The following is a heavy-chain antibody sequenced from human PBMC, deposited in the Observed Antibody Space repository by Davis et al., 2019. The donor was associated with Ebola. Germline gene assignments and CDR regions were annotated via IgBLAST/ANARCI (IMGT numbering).Heavy chain of an antibody. J-gene: IGHJ5*02. V-gene: IGHV1-8*01. Sequence: AASVKVSCKASGYTFTGYDINWVRQATGQGLEWMGWMDPDSGNTDYAQTFQGRVTMTRDTSVSPAYMELSSLTSEDTAVYYCSRGRGSGNYPWGQGTLVTVSS. CDR3: SRGRGSGNYP. D-gene: IGHD3-10*01. CDR2: MDPDSGNT. CDR1: GYTFTGYD.